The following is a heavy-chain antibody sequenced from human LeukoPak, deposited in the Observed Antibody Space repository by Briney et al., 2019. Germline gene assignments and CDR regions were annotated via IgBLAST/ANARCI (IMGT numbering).Heavy chain of an antibody. V-gene: IGHV1-2*02. Sequence: GASVKVSCKASGYTFTGYYMHWVRQAPGQELEWMGWINPNSGGTNYARKFQGRVTMTRDTSISTAYMELSRLRSDDTAVYYCARDVRIAAAGDYWGQGTLVTVSS. D-gene: IGHD6-13*01. CDR1: GYTFTGYY. J-gene: IGHJ4*02. CDR3: ARDVRIAAAGDY. CDR2: INPNSGGT.